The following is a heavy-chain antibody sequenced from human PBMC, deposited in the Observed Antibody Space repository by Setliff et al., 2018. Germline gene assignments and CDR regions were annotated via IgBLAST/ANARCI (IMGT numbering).Heavy chain of an antibody. J-gene: IGHJ3*02. Sequence: PSETLSLTCTVSGGAISSYYWSWIRQPPGKGLEWIGYIYYSGSTNYNPSLKSRVTISVDTSKNQFSLNLSSVTAADTAVYYCARWGENSGRPDWRAFDIWGQGTMVTVSS. CDR3: ARWGENSGRPDWRAFDI. CDR2: IYYSGST. CDR1: GGAISSYY. V-gene: IGHV4-59*12. D-gene: IGHD1-26*01.